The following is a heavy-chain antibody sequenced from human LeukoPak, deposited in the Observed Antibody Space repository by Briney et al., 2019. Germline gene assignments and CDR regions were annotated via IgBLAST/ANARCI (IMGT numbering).Heavy chain of an antibody. CDR2: ISSSSTYI. CDR1: GFTFSSYT. V-gene: IGHV3-21*01. CDR3: IAYSSGWN. J-gene: IGHJ4*02. Sequence: GGSLRLSCAASGFTFSSYTMNWVRQAPGKGLEWVSSISSSSTYIYYADSVKGRFTISRDNAKNTLYLQMNSLRAEDTAMYYCIAYSSGWNWGQGTLVTVSS. D-gene: IGHD6-19*01.